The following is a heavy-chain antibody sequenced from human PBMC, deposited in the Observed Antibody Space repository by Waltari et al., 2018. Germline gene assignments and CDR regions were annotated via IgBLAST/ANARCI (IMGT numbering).Heavy chain of an antibody. CDR3: TGEEGGATDY. J-gene: IGHJ4*02. CDR1: GYSISSGYY. Sequence: QVQLQESGPGLVKPSETLSLTCAVSGYSISSGYYWGWIRQPPGKGLEWIGTIYHSGRTFYNPSLKSRVTLSVDTSKNQFSLKLSSVTAADTAVYYCTGEEGGATDYWGQGTLVTVSS. D-gene: IGHD1-26*01. V-gene: IGHV4-38-2*02. CDR2: IYHSGRT.